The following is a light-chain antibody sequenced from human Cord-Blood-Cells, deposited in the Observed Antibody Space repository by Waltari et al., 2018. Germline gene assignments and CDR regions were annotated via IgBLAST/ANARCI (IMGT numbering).Light chain of an antibody. CDR2: EVS. CDR1: SSDVGGYTH. CDR3: SSYTSSSTQV. Sequence: QSALTQPASVSGSPGQSITISCTGTSSDVGGYTHVSWYQQHPGKAPKLMIYEVSNRPSGVSNRFSGSKSGNTASLTISGLQAEDEADYYCSSYTSSSTQVFGTGTKVTVL. J-gene: IGLJ1*01. V-gene: IGLV2-14*01.